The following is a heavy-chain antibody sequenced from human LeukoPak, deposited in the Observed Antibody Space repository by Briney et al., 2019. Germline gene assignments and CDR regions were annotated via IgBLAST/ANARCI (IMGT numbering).Heavy chain of an antibody. D-gene: IGHD2-15*01. CDR1: GFTFSSYA. Sequence: GGSLRLSCAASGFTFSSYAMSWVRQAPGKGLEWVSAISGSGGSTYYADSVKGRFTISRDSSKNTLYLQMNSLRAEDTAVYYCAKHLGSVCSGGTCYYFDYWGQGTLVTVSS. J-gene: IGHJ4*02. CDR2: ISGSGGST. V-gene: IGHV3-23*01. CDR3: AKHLGSVCSGGTCYYFDY.